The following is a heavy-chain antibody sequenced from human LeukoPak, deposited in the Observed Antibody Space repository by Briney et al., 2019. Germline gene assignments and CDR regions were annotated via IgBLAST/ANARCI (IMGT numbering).Heavy chain of an antibody. CDR3: ARLDTDNYR. CDR1: GYTFTAYY. Sequence: GSVKDSCKASGYTFTAYYIHWVRQAPGQGLEWMGRINPNSGGTDFAQKFQGRVTMTRDTSITTDYMQLISLRSDEPAVYYCARLDTDNYRWGQGILVPVSS. V-gene: IGHV1-2*06. D-gene: IGHD1-1*01. CDR2: INPNSGGT. J-gene: IGHJ4*02.